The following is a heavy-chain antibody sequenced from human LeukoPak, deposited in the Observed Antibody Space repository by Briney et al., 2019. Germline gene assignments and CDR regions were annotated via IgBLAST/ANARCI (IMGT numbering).Heavy chain of an antibody. D-gene: IGHD6-13*01. CDR3: ASTTTGYSSSWYEY. J-gene: IGHJ4*02. CDR1: DSSISSYY. V-gene: IGHV4-4*07. CDR2: IYTSGST. Sequence: PSETLSLTCTVSDSSISSYYWSWIRQPAGKGLEWIGRIYTSGSTNYNPSLKSRVTMSVDTSKNQFSLKLSSVTAADTAVYYCASTTTGYSSSWYEYWGQGTLVTASS.